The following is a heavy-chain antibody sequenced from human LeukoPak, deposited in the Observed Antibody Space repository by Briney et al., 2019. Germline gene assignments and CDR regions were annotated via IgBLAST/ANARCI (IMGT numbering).Heavy chain of an antibody. CDR1: GFTFSSYA. Sequence: GGSLRLSCAASGFTFSSYAMSWVRQAPGKGLEWVSAISGSGGSTYYADSVKGRFTISRDNSKNTLYLQMNSLRAEDTAVYYCAREYYYDSSGYYFDYWGQGTLVTVSS. CDR2: ISGSGGST. J-gene: IGHJ4*02. V-gene: IGHV3-23*01. D-gene: IGHD3-22*01. CDR3: AREYYYDSSGYYFDY.